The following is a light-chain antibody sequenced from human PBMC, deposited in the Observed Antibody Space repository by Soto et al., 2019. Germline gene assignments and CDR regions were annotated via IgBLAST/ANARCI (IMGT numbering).Light chain of an antibody. CDR1: QTISNTF. CDR3: QQYGDWPGA. CDR2: GAS. Sequence: EIVLTQSPGTLSLSPGERATLSCRASQTISNTFLAWYQQRPGQAPRLLIYGASGRAAGIPDRFSGSGSGTDFTLSISRLEPEDFAVYSCQQYGDWPGAFGGGTKVEIK. V-gene: IGKV3-20*01. J-gene: IGKJ4*01.